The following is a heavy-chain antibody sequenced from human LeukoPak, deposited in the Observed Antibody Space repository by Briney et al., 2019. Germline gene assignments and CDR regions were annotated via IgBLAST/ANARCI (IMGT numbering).Heavy chain of an antibody. CDR3: ASGTYYYDSSGYYPMDV. D-gene: IGHD3-22*01. Sequence: ASVKVSCKASGYTFTGYYMHWVRQAPGQGLEWMGWISAYNGNTNYAQKLQGRVTMTTDTSTSTAYMELRSLRSDDTAVYYCASGTYYYDSSGYYPMDVWGKGTTVTVSS. CDR2: ISAYNGNT. V-gene: IGHV1-18*04. J-gene: IGHJ6*03. CDR1: GYTFTGYY.